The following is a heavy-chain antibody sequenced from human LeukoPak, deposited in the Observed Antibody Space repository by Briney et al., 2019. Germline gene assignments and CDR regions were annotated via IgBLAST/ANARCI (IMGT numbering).Heavy chain of an antibody. CDR3: ARHGRVWGSYGAASFDY. J-gene: IGHJ4*02. CDR2: IYYSGST. Sequence: ESSETLSLTCAVYGGSFSGYYWGWIRQPPGKGLEWIGSIYYSGSTYYNPSLKSRVTISVDTSKNQFSLKLSSVTAADTAVYYCARHGRVWGSYGAASFDYWGQGTLVTVSS. D-gene: IGHD3-16*01. CDR1: GGSFSGYY. V-gene: IGHV4-39*01.